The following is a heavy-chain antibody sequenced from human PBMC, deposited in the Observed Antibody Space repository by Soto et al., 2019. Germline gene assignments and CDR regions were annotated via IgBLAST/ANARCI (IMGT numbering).Heavy chain of an antibody. J-gene: IGHJ6*02. CDR2: IIPIFGTA. V-gene: IGHV1-69*12. CDR3: ARDAGGVAAYYYYGMDV. Sequence: QVQLVQSGAEVKKPGSSVKVSCKASGGTFSSYAISWVRQAPGQGLEWMGGIIPIFGTANYAQKFQGRVTITADESTSTAYMELSSLRSEDTAVYYCARDAGGVAAYYYYGMDVWGQGTTVTVSS. D-gene: IGHD2-15*01. CDR1: GGTFSSYA.